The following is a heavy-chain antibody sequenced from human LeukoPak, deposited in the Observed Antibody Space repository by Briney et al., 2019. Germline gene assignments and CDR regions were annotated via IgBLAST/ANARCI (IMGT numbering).Heavy chain of an antibody. D-gene: IGHD3-10*01. CDR1: GFTFRNYV. CDR2: TSSDLNVK. Sequence: GGSLRLSCAASGFTFRNYVIHWVRQAPGKGLEWVAVTSSDLNVKLYADSVKGRITISRDNSRSTLYLQMNSLRPEDTAIYYCAREGYYGSGSPPSLYFDYWGQGTLVTVSS. J-gene: IGHJ4*02. CDR3: AREGYYGSGSPPSLYFDY. V-gene: IGHV3-30-3*01.